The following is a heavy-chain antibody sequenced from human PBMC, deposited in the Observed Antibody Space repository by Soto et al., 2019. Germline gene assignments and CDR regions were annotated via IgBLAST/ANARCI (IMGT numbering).Heavy chain of an antibody. CDR1: GFTFSSYA. CDR2: ISGSGGNT. CDR3: ARTEREGIDY. V-gene: IGHV3-23*01. D-gene: IGHD1-1*01. J-gene: IGHJ4*02. Sequence: QAGGSLRLSCAASGFTFSSYAMSWVRQAPGKGLEWVSAISGSGGNTYYAASVKGRFTISRDNSKNTLYLQMNSLRAEDTAVYYCARTEREGIDYWGQGTLVTVSS.